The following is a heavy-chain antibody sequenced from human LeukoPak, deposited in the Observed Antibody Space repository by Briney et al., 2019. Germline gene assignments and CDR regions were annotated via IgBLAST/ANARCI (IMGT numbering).Heavy chain of an antibody. D-gene: IGHD1-26*01. Sequence: PSETLSLTCTVSGGSISSFHWSWIRQPPGKGLEHIGNIYDSGSTYHNPSLKSRVTISVDTSKNQFSLKLSSVTAADTAVYYCARTYSGRSYYFDCRGQGTLVTVSS. J-gene: IGHJ4*02. V-gene: IGHV4-59*01. CDR2: IYDSGST. CDR1: GGSISSFH. CDR3: ARTYSGRSYYFDC.